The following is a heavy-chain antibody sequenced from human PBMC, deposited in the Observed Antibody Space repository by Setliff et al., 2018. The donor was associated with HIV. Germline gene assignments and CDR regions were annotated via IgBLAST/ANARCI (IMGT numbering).Heavy chain of an antibody. Sequence: SETLSLTCTVSGGSISSHYWSWIRQPPGKGLEWIGYIYYSGSTNYNPSLKSRVTISVDTSKNPFSLKLSSVTAADTAVYYCARDGPLEGSYRYYYYYMDVWGKGTTVTVSS. CDR2: IYYSGST. J-gene: IGHJ6*03. D-gene: IGHD3-10*01. V-gene: IGHV4-59*11. CDR3: ARDGPLEGSYRYYYYYMDV. CDR1: GGSISSHY.